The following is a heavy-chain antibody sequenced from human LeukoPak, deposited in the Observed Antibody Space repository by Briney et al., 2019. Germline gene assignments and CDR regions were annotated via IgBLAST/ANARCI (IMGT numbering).Heavy chain of an antibody. V-gene: IGHV3-21*04. Sequence: GGSLRLSCAASGVTFTDYTMTWVRQGPGKGLEWVSLISRSSSYIYYADSVKGRFTISRDNAKNSLYLQMNSLRAEDTAVYYCAKKRHYYDSSGYRDYFDYWGQGTLVTVSS. CDR2: ISRSSSYI. CDR3: AKKRHYYDSSGYRDYFDY. J-gene: IGHJ4*02. D-gene: IGHD3-22*01. CDR1: GVTFTDYT.